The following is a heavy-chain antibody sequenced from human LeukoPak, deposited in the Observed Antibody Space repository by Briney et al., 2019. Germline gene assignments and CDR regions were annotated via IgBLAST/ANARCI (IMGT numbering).Heavy chain of an antibody. J-gene: IGHJ4*02. CDR1: GFTFSTYV. CDR2: TSYDGRNN. D-gene: IGHD6-6*01. CDR3: ARVTGGSSYSFDN. V-gene: IGHV3-30*04. Sequence: GRSLRLSCAASGFTFSTYVIYWVRQAPGKGLQWVAVTSYDGRNNDYAGSVKGRFTISRDNSTNTVYLQMNSLRAEDTAVYYCARVTGGSSYSFDNWGQGTRVIVSS.